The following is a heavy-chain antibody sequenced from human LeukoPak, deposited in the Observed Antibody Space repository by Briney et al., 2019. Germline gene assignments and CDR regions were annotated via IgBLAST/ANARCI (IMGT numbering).Heavy chain of an antibody. CDR3: ARERRQRYSSSGTAGDWFDP. CDR2: ISSSGSSL. CDR1: GLSVSSNF. D-gene: IGHD6-13*01. V-gene: IGHV3-48*04. J-gene: IGHJ5*02. Sequence: GGSLRLSCAATGLSVSSNFMSWVRQAPGKGLEWVSHISSSGSSLYYADSVKGRFAISRDDAKNSVYLQMNSLRAEDTAVYYCARERRQRYSSSGTAGDWFDPWGQGTLVTVSS.